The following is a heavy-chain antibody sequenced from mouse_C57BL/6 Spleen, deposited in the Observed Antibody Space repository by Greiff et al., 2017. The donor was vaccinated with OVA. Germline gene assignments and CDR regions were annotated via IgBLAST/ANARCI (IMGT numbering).Heavy chain of an antibody. CDR1: GYTFTGYW. CDR2: ILPGSGCT. CDR3: ARVHYGSSYRFAY. D-gene: IGHD1-1*01. V-gene: IGHV1-9*01. Sequence: VKLMESGAELMKPGASVKLSCKATGYTFTGYWIEWVKQRPGHGLEWIGEILPGSGCTNYNEKFKGKATFTADTSSNTAYMQLSSLTTEDSAIYYCARVHYGSSYRFAYWGQGTLVTVSA. J-gene: IGHJ3*01.